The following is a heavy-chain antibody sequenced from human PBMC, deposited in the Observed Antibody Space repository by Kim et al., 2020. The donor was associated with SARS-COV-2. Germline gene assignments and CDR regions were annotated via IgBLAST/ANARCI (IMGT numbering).Heavy chain of an antibody. CDR2: IYYSGST. Sequence: SETLSLTCTVSGGSISSYYWSWIRQPPGKGLEWIGYIYYSGSTNYNPSLKSRVTISVDTSKNQFSLKLSSVTAADTAVYYCARSRYYYDSSGYDYWGQGTLVTVSS. CDR3: ARSRYYYDSSGYDY. D-gene: IGHD3-22*01. CDR1: GGSISSYY. V-gene: IGHV4-59*13. J-gene: IGHJ4*02.